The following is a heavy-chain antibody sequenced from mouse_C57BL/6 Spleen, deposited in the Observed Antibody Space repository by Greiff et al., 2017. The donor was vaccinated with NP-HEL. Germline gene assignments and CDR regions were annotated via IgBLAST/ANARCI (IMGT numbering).Heavy chain of an antibody. CDR3: ANLWSKGY. V-gene: IGHV1-26*01. CDR1: GYTFTDYY. Sequence: EVQLQQSGPELVKPGASVKISCKASGYTFTDYYMNWVKQSHGKSLEWIGDINPNNGGTSYNQKFKGKATLTVDKSSSTAYMELRSLTSEDSAVYYCANLWSKGYWGQGTTLTVSS. J-gene: IGHJ2*01. CDR2: INPNNGGT. D-gene: IGHD1-1*02.